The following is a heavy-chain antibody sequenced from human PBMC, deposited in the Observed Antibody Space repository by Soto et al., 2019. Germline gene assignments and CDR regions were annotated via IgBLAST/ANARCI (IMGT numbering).Heavy chain of an antibody. CDR1: GFTVRSNF. V-gene: IGHV3-66*01. CDR2: IYAGGTT. CDR3: ARGPDIVIRD. J-gene: IGHJ4*02. Sequence: EVQLVESGGGLVQPGGSLRLSCAASGFTVRSNFMNWVRQAPGKGLEWVATIYAGGTTYYADSVKGRFTISRDTSKNTLFLHMDSLRVEDTAMYYCARGPDIVIRDWGQGTLVTVSS. D-gene: IGHD2-8*01.